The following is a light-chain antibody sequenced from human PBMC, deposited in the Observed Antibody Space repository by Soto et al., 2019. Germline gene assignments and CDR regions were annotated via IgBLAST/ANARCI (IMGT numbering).Light chain of an antibody. CDR1: QAVNTR. Sequence: EIVLTQSPATLSSFPGDRVTLSCRASQAVNTRLAWYQHRPGQAPRLLIYLASNRAAGVPARFSGSGSGTDFTLTISDVEPEDFAVYYCHQRQSWPRTSGQGTTVDI. J-gene: IGKJ1*01. CDR2: LAS. V-gene: IGKV3-11*01. CDR3: HQRQSWPRT.